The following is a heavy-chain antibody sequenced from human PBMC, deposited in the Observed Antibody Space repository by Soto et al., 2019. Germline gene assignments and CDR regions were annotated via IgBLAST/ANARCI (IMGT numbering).Heavy chain of an antibody. CDR3: ARGIAARADVPDY. V-gene: IGHV3-21*01. CDR1: GFTFSSYS. D-gene: IGHD6-25*01. J-gene: IGHJ4*02. Sequence: EVQLVESGGGLVKPGGSLRLSCAASGFTFSSYSMNWVRQAPGKGLEWVSSISSSGAYIYYARSVRGRFTISRDTAKNSLYVQMHSLRVEDTAVYYCARGIAARADVPDYWGQGTLVIVS. CDR2: ISSSGAYI.